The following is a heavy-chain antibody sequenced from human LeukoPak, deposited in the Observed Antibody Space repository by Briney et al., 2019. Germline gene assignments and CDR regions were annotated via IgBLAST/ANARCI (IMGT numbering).Heavy chain of an antibody. V-gene: IGHV5-51*01. Sequence: GESLKISCKASGYSFTTYWIGWVRQLPGKGLECMGIIYPGDSTVRYSPSFQGQVTFSVDTSITTAYLQWSSLKASDSAIYYCARSPYYYDSSGYYLDYWGQGTLVTVSS. CDR3: ARSPYYYDSSGYYLDY. D-gene: IGHD3-22*01. CDR2: IYPGDSTV. J-gene: IGHJ4*02. CDR1: GYSFTTYW.